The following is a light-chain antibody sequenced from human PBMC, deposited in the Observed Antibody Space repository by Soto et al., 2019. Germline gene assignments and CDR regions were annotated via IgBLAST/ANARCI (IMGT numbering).Light chain of an antibody. J-gene: IGLJ1*01. CDR1: SSDVGSYNL. Sequence: QSALTQPASVSWSPGQSITISCTGTSSDVGSYNLVSWYQQHPGKAPKLMIYEGSKRPSGVSNRFSGSKSGNTASLTISGLQAEDEADYYCCSYAGSWEVFGTGTKLTVL. CDR2: EGS. V-gene: IGLV2-23*01. CDR3: CSYAGSWEV.